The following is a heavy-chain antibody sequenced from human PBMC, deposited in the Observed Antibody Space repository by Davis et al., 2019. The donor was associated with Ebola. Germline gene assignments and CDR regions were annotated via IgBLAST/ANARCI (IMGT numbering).Heavy chain of an antibody. Sequence: ASVKVSCKVSGYTLTELSMHWVRQAPGKGLEWMGGFDPEDGETIYAQKFQGRVTMTEDTSTDTAYMELSSLRSDDTAVYYCARVRQELVPNWFDPWGQGTLVTVSS. D-gene: IGHD6-13*01. CDR1: GYTLTELS. J-gene: IGHJ5*02. CDR3: ARVRQELVPNWFDP. CDR2: FDPEDGET. V-gene: IGHV1-24*01.